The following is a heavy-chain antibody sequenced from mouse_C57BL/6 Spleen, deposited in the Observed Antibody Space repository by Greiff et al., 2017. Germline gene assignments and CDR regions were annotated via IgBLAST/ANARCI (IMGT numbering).Heavy chain of an antibody. CDR1: GYTFTSYW. D-gene: IGHD4-1*01. Sequence: QVQLQQSGAELVKPGASVKLSCKASGYTFTSYWMHWVKQRPGQGLEWIGMIHPNSGSTNYNEKFKSKATLTVDKSSSTAYMQLSSLTSEDSAVYYCARVLTGPWCFDVGGTGTTVTVSS. V-gene: IGHV1-64*01. CDR2: IHPNSGST. CDR3: ARVLTGPWCFDV. J-gene: IGHJ1*03.